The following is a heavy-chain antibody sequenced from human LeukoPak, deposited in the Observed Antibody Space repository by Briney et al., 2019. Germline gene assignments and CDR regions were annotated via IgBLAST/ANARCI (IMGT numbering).Heavy chain of an antibody. Sequence: GASVKVSCKASGGTFSSYAISWVRQAPGQGLEWMGRIIPIFGLANYAQKFQGRVTITADKSTSTAYMELSSLRSEDTAVYYCAMNLRDGGDYFDYWGQGTLVTVSS. J-gene: IGHJ4*02. CDR3: AMNLRDGGDYFDY. V-gene: IGHV1-69*04. CDR1: GGTFSSYA. D-gene: IGHD5-24*01. CDR2: IIPIFGLA.